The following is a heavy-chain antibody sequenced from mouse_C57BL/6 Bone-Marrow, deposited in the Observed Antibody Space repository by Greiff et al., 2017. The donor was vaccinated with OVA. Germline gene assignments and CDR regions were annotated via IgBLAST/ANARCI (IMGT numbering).Heavy chain of an antibody. D-gene: IGHD1-1*02. CDR3: ASGGSYGY. Sequence: EVQLQQSGPELVKPGASVKISCKASGYTFTDHYMNWVKQSHGKSLEWIGDINPNNGGTSYNQKFKGKATLTVDKSSSTAYMELRSLTSEDSAVYYCASGGSYGYWGQGTTLTVSS. J-gene: IGHJ2*01. V-gene: IGHV1-26*01. CDR1: GYTFTDHY. CDR2: INPNNGGT.